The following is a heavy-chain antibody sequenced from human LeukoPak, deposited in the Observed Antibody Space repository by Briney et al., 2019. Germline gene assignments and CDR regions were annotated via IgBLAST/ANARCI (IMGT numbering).Heavy chain of an antibody. J-gene: IGHJ4*02. CDR3: AKDSGSYPFDY. Sequence: GRSLRLSCVASGFTFDDYAMHWVRQAPGKGLEWVSGISWNSGSIGYADSVKGRFTISRDNAKNSLYLQMNSLRAEDTALYYCAKDSGSYPFDYWGQGTLVTVSS. CDR2: ISWNSGSI. V-gene: IGHV3-9*01. CDR1: GFTFDDYA. D-gene: IGHD1-26*01.